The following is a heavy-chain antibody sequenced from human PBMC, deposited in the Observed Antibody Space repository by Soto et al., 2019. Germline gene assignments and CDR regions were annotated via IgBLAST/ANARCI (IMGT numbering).Heavy chain of an antibody. J-gene: IGHJ4*02. V-gene: IGHV1-3*01. D-gene: IGHD6-19*01. CDR1: GYTFTGYA. CDR3: ARAVAVPADFDY. CDR2: INAGNGNT. Sequence: ASVKVSCKASGYTFTGYAMHWVRQAPGQRLEWMGWINAGNGNTKYSQKFQGRVTITRDTSASTAYMEPSSLRPEDTAVYYCARAVAVPADFDYWGQGTLVTVSS.